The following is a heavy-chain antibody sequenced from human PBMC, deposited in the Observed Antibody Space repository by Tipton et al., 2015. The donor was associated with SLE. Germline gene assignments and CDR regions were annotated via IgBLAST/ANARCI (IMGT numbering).Heavy chain of an antibody. J-gene: IGHJ3*01. D-gene: IGHD3-3*01. V-gene: IGHV4-59*12. CDR1: GGSITGYY. Sequence: TLSLTYIVSGGSITGYYWNWIRQPPGKRLEWIGYIDQFGSTNYNPSLQNRVTISVGRSKTQLSLKLRSESAPDSAMYYCASHGYDFWSGYYHHVFAVWGKGTMLTVSS. CDR3: ASHGYDFWSGYYHHVFAV. CDR2: IDQFGST.